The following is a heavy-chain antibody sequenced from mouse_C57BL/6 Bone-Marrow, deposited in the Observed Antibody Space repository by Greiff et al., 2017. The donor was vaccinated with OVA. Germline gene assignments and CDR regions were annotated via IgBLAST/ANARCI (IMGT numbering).Heavy chain of an antibody. CDR3: TRLSFAY. CDR1: GFNIKDDY. V-gene: IGHV14-4*01. CDR2: IDPENGDT. Sequence: EVKLMESGAELVRPGASVKLSCTASGFNIKDDYMHWVKQRPEQGLEWIGWIDPENGDTEYASKFQGKATITADTSSNTAYLQLSSLTSEDTAVFYCTRLSFAYWGQGTLVTVSA. J-gene: IGHJ3*01.